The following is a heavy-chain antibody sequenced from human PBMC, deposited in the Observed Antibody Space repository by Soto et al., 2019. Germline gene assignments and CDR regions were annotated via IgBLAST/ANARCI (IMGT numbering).Heavy chain of an antibody. CDR3: ARGRLGRYYYGSGSSEQDNWFDP. V-gene: IGHV3-74*01. CDR1: GFTFSSYW. D-gene: IGHD3-10*01. J-gene: IGHJ5*02. CDR2: INSDGSST. Sequence: EVQLVESGGGLVQPGGSLRLSCAASGFTFSSYWMHWVRQAPGKGLVWVSRINSDGSSTSYADSVKGRFTISRDNAKNTLYLQMNSLRAEDTAVYYCARGRLGRYYYGSGSSEQDNWFDPWGQGTLVTVSS.